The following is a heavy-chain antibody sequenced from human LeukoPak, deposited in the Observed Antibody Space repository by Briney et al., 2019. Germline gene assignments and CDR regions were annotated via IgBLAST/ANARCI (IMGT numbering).Heavy chain of an antibody. CDR3: ARYLWFGELFDY. V-gene: IGHV3-11*01. CDR2: ISSSGSTI. D-gene: IGHD3-10*01. CDR1: GFTFSDYY. J-gene: IGHJ4*02. Sequence: GGSLRLSCAASGFTFSDYYMSWIRQAPGKGLEWVSYISSSGSTIYYADSVKGRFTISRDNAKNSLYLQMNSLRAKDTAVYYRARYLWFGELFDYWGQGTLVTVSS.